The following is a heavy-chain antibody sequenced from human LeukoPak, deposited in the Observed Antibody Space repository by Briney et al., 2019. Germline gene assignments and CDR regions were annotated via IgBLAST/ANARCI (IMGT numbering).Heavy chain of an antibody. Sequence: SETLSLTCNVSGGSISSYYWSWIRQPAGKGLEWIGRIYTSGSTSYNPSLKSRVTMSVDTSKNQFSLKLSSVAAADTAVYYCARPQTPYCSGGSCYSGYYYGMDVWGQGTTVTVSS. V-gene: IGHV4-4*07. CDR1: GGSISSYY. J-gene: IGHJ6*02. D-gene: IGHD2-15*01. CDR2: IYTSGST. CDR3: ARPQTPYCSGGSCYSGYYYGMDV.